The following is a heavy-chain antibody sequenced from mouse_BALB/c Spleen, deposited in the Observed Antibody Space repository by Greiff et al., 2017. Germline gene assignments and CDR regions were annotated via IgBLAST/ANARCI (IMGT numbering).Heavy chain of an antibody. Sequence: DVMLVESGGGLVKPGGSLKLSCAASGFAFSSYDMSWVRQTPEKRLEWVAYISSGGGSTYYPDTVKGRFTISRDNAKNTLYLQMSSLKYEDTAMYYCARHQEAYWGQGTLVTVSA. D-gene: IGHD3-2*02. CDR3: ARHQEAY. V-gene: IGHV5-12-1*01. CDR2: ISSGGGST. CDR1: GFAFSSYD. J-gene: IGHJ3*01.